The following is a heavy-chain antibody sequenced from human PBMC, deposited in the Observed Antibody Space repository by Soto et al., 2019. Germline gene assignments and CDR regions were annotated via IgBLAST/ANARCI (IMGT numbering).Heavy chain of an antibody. CDR2: IWYDGSNK. CDR1: GFTFNTYG. CDR3: ARDGTSNDFWSGYLSH. J-gene: IGHJ4*02. Sequence: QVLLVESGGGVVQPGRSLRLSCAASGFTFNTYGMHWVRQAPGKGLEWVALIWYDGSNKYYADSVKGRFTISRDNSKKTLFLHRDSLGDDDTAVYYCARDGTSNDFWSGYLSHWGQGTQVTVSA. V-gene: IGHV3-33*01. D-gene: IGHD3-3*01.